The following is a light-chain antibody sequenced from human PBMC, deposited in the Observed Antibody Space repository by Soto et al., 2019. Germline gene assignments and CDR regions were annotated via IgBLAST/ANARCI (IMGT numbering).Light chain of an antibody. V-gene: IGKV3-20*01. CDR3: QQYGTSPWT. Sequence: EIVLTQSPGTLSLFAGERATLSCRATQSISSNYLAWYQQKPGQAPRLLIYIASRRATGIPDRFSVSGSGTDFTLTISRLEPEDSAVHYCQQYGTSPWTFGQGTKVEIK. CDR1: QSISSNY. CDR2: IAS. J-gene: IGKJ1*01.